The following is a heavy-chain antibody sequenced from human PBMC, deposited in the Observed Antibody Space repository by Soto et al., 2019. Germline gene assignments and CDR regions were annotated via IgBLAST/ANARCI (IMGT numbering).Heavy chain of an antibody. V-gene: IGHV1-46*01. CDR3: ARDRKSIFGVVSHYYYGMDV. CDR1: GYTFTSYY. Sequence: ASVKVSCKASGYTFTSYYMHWVRQAPGQGLEWMGIINPSGGSTSYAQKFQGRVTITADESTSTAYMELSSLRSEDTAVYYCARDRKSIFGVVSHYYYGMDVWGQGTTVTVSS. J-gene: IGHJ6*02. D-gene: IGHD3-3*01. CDR2: INPSGGST.